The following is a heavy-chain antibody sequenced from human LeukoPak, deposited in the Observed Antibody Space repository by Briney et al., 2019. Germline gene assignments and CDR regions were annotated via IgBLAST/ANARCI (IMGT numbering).Heavy chain of an antibody. CDR1: GFTFSSYS. CDR2: ISSSSSYI. D-gene: IGHD2-15*01. J-gene: IGHJ4*02. CDR3: ARDQGYCSGGSCYSADFDY. Sequence: GGSLRLSCAASGFTFSSYSMNWVRQAPGKGLEWVSSISSSSSYIYYADSVKGRFTISTDNAKNSLYLQMNSLRAEDTAVYYCARDQGYCSGGSCYSADFDYWGQGTLVTVSS. V-gene: IGHV3-21*01.